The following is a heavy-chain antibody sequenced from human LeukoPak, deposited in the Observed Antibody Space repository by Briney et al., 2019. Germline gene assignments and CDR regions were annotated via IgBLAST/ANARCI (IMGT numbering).Heavy chain of an antibody. V-gene: IGHV4-59*01. CDR2: IYYSGST. D-gene: IGHD4-17*01. Sequence: SETLSLTCTVSGGSISSYYWSWIRQPPGKGLEWIGYIYYSGSTNYNPSLKSRVTISVDTSKNQFSLKLSSVTAADTAVYYCARDRTTSHFDYWGQGTLITVSS. CDR1: GGSISSYY. CDR3: ARDRTTSHFDY. J-gene: IGHJ4*02.